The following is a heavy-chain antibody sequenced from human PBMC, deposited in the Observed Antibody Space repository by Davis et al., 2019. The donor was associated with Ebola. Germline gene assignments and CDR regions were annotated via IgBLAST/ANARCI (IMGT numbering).Heavy chain of an antibody. J-gene: IGHJ6*02. D-gene: IGHD3-3*01. Sequence: ASVKVSCKASGYTFTSYDISWVRQAPGQGLEWMGWISAYNGNTNYAQKLQGRVTMTRNTSISTAYMELSSLRSEDTAVYYCASRYRVTIFGVVKYYYYGMDVWGQGTTVTVSS. CDR3: ASRYRVTIFGVVKYYYYGMDV. CDR1: GYTFTSYD. V-gene: IGHV1-8*01. CDR2: ISAYNGNT.